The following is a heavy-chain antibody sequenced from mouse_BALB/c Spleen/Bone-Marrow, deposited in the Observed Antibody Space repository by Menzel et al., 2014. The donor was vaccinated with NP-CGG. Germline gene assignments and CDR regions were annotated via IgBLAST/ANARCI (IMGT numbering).Heavy chain of an antibody. V-gene: IGHV14-3*02. CDR3: ARVQLRRRRGLDY. CDR2: IDLANGNT. Sequence: VQLQQSGAELVKPGASVKLSCTASGFNIKDTYMHWVKQRPEQGLEWIGRIDLANGNTKYDPKFQGKATITADTSSNTAYLQLSSLTAEDTAVYYCARVQLRRRRGLDYWGQGTTLTVSS. J-gene: IGHJ2*01. D-gene: IGHD2-4*01. CDR1: GFNIKDTY.